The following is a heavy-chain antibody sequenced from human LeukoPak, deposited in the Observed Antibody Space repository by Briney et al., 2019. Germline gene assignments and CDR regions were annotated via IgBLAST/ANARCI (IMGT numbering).Heavy chain of an antibody. V-gene: IGHV3-43*02. CDR3: AKESGKFDY. CDR2: ISADGGST. J-gene: IGHJ4*02. CDR1: GLNFDDSA. Sequence: PGGSLRLSCVASGLNFDDSAMHWVRQAPGKGLEWVSLISADGGSTFSADSVKGRFSISRDNSKNSLYLQMNSLRSDDTAMYYCAKESGKFDYWGQGTLVGVSS.